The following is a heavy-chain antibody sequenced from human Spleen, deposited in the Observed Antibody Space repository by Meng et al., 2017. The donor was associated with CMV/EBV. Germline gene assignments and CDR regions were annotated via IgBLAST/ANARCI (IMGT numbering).Heavy chain of an antibody. CDR2: IHYSGSG. CDR3: ASCGGDCYRFDY. Sequence: SETLSLTCTVSGTSLRSNNYYWSWIRQPPGKGLEWIGYIHYSGSGDYNPSLKSRVLVSVDTSKNQFSLNLTSVTAADTAMYYCASCGGDCYRFDYWGQGTLVTVSS. V-gene: IGHV4-61*01. J-gene: IGHJ4*02. D-gene: IGHD2-21*01. CDR1: GTSLRSNNYY.